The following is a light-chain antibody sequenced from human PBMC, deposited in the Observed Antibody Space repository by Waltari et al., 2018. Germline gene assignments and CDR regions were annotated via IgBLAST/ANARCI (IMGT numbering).Light chain of an antibody. CDR2: ANT. Sequence: QSVLTQPPSVSGAPGQRVTISCTGSRSNIGAGSDVHWYQHLPGTAPKLLIYANTNRPSGVPDRFSASKSGTSASLAITGLQAEDEAEYYCQSYDSSLSGSGVFGGGTKLTVL. V-gene: IGLV1-40*01. CDR1: RSNIGAGSD. J-gene: IGLJ3*02. CDR3: QSYDSSLSGSGV.